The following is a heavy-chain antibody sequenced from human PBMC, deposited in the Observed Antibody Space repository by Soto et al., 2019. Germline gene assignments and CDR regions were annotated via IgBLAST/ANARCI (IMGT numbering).Heavy chain of an antibody. V-gene: IGHV4-39*01. CDR2: TYGTGNT. D-gene: IGHD2-2*01. Sequence: QLQLQESGPGLVTPSETLSLSCTVSGGSISSSFYWGWIRQPPGKGLEWIGSTYGTGNTYYNPSLKGRVTISADTSKNQFFLNLISVTAADTAVYFCSSSSRYSTDVWGQGDTVTVSS. CDR1: GGSISSSFY. CDR3: SSSSRYSTDV. J-gene: IGHJ6*01.